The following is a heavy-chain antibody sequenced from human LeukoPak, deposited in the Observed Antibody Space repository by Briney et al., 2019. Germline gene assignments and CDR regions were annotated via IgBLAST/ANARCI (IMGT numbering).Heavy chain of an antibody. Sequence: GASVKVSCKASGYTFSGYYMHWVQQASGQGLEWMGCINPNSGGTKYVQKFQGRVTMTRDTSISTAYMELSRLRSDDTAVYYCASGSLASYFDHWGQGTLVTVSS. CDR3: ASGSLASYFDH. J-gene: IGHJ4*02. V-gene: IGHV1-2*02. CDR2: INPNSGGT. CDR1: GYTFSGYY. D-gene: IGHD3-16*01.